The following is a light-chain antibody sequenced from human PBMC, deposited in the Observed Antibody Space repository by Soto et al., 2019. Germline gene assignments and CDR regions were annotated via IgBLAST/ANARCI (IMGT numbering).Light chain of an antibody. J-gene: IGLJ3*02. CDR3: PYYESNNVV. CDR2: EDN. V-gene: IGLV6-57*01. Sequence: NSMLTQPHSASGSPGQTVIISCTRSSGSIASNYLQWYQQRTVSNPTIVIYEDNNRRSGVPARFSGSVNSSSTSASLTISGLTTEDEADYCCPYYESNNVVFGGGTKLTVL. CDR1: SGSIASNY.